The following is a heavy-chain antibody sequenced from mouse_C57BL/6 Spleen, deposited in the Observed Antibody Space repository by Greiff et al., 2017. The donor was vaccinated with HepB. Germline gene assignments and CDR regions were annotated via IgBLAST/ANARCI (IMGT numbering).Heavy chain of an antibody. J-gene: IGHJ1*03. CDR1: GYAFSSYW. V-gene: IGHV1-80*01. CDR3: ARKDYYGSSYADFDV. D-gene: IGHD1-1*01. CDR2: IYPGDGDT. Sequence: VQLQQSGAELVKPGASVKISCKASGYAFSSYWMNWVKQRPGKGLEWIGQIYPGDGDTNYNGKFKGKATLTADKSSSTAYMPLSSLTSEDSAVYFCARKDYYGSSYADFDVWGTGTTVTVSS.